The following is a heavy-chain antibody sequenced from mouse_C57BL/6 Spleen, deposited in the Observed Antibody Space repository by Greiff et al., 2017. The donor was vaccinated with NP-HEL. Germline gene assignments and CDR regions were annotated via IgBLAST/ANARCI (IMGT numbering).Heavy chain of an antibody. D-gene: IGHD1-1*01. CDR2: ISSGSSTI. CDR3: ARIYYGSSYNAMDY. CDR1: GFTFSDYG. J-gene: IGHJ4*01. Sequence: EVKLVESGGGLVKPGGSLKLSCAASGFTFSDYGMHWVRQAPEKGLEWVAYISSGSSTIYYADTVKGRVTISRDNAKNTLFLQMTSLRSEDTAMYYCARIYYGSSYNAMDYWGQGTSVTVSS. V-gene: IGHV5-17*01.